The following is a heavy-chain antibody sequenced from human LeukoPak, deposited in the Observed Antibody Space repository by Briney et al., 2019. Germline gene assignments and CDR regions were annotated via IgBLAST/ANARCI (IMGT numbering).Heavy chain of an antibody. Sequence: SGGSLRLSCAASGFTFSSYAMSWVRQSPGKGLEWVSAISGSGDSTFYVGSVKGRFTISRDNSKNTLYLQMNSLRVEDTAVYYCAKDGMSLDSSWFAYWGQGTLVTVSS. D-gene: IGHD6-13*01. CDR3: AKDGMSLDSSWFAY. CDR1: GFTFSSYA. V-gene: IGHV3-23*01. J-gene: IGHJ4*02. CDR2: ISGSGDST.